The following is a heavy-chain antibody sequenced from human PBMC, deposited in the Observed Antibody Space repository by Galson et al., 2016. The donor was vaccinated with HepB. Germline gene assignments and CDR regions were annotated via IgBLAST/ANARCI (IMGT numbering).Heavy chain of an antibody. CDR2: ISSSGTTI. CDR3: ARARIAALGTGAFDM. V-gene: IGHV3-48*04. D-gene: IGHD6-13*01. Sequence: SLRLSCAASGFTFSSYSMNWVRQAPGKGLEWLSYISSSGTTIYYADSVKGRFTISRDNAENSLYLQMDSLTAEDTAMYYCARARIAALGTGAFDMWGQGTMVTVSS. CDR1: GFTFSSYS. J-gene: IGHJ3*02.